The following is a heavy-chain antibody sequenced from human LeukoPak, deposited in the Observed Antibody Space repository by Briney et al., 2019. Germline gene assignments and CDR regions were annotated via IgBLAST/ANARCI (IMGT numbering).Heavy chain of an antibody. CDR3: ARSYCGGPSCYRDPYNWLDP. Sequence: ASVKVSCKASGYAFINYGINWVRQAPGQGLEWMGWISAYNGNTNYAQKLQGRVTMTTDTSTSTAYMELRSLRSDDTAVYYCARSYCGGPSCYRDPYNWLDPWGQGTLVTVSS. CDR2: ISAYNGNT. CDR1: GYAFINYG. D-gene: IGHD2-2*01. J-gene: IGHJ5*02. V-gene: IGHV1-18*01.